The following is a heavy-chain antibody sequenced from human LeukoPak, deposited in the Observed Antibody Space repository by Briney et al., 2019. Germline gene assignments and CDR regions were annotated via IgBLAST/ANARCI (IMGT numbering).Heavy chain of an antibody. CDR1: GGSFSGYY. CDR2: IHHSGST. CDR3: ARDWDSSGWYPPKQFDY. D-gene: IGHD6-19*01. J-gene: IGHJ4*02. V-gene: IGHV4-34*01. Sequence: PAETLSLTCAVYGGSFSGYYWSWIRQPPGKGLEWIGEIHHSGSTNYNPSLKSRVTISVDTSKNQFSLKLSSVTAADTAVYYCARDWDSSGWYPPKQFDYWGQGTLVTVSS.